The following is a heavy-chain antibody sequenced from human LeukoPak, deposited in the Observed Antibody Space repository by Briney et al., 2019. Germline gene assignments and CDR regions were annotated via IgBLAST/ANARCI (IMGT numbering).Heavy chain of an antibody. D-gene: IGHD1-20*01. V-gene: IGHV5-10-1*01. J-gene: IGHJ5*02. CDR2: IDPSDSYT. CDR1: GYSFTSYW. Sequence: GESLKISCKGSGYSFTSYWISWVRQMPGRGLEWMGRIDPSDSYTNYSPSFHGHVTISADKSISTAYLQWSSLKASDTAMYYCARLPPFITGTPDNWFDPWGQGTLVTVSS. CDR3: ARLPPFITGTPDNWFDP.